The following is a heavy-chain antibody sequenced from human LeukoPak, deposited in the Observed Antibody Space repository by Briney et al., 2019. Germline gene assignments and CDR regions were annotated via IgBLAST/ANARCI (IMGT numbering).Heavy chain of an antibody. Sequence: ASVKVSCKASGYTFTGYYMHWVRQAPGQGLEWMGWISPNSGGTNYAQKFQGRVTMTRGTSISTAYMELSRLRSDDTAVYYCARSTTPNENEYFEHWGQGTLVTVSS. V-gene: IGHV1-2*02. J-gene: IGHJ1*01. CDR3: ARSTTPNENEYFEH. CDR2: ISPNSGGT. CDR1: GYTFTGYY. D-gene: IGHD2/OR15-2a*01.